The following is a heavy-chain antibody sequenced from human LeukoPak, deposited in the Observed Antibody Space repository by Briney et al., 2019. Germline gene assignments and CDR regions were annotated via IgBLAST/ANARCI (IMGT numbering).Heavy chain of an antibody. J-gene: IGHJ3*02. CDR1: AFTLSDYY. D-gene: IGHD1-1*01. CDR2: ISSSGRSI. CDR3: PRYNSHNAFDI. Sequence: GGSLRLSCAASAFTLSDYYMSWIRQAPGKGLEQVSYISSSGRSIYYADSVKGRFTISRDNAKNSLYLQMNSLRAEDTAVYYCPRYNSHNAFDIWGQGTMVTVSS. V-gene: IGHV3-11*01.